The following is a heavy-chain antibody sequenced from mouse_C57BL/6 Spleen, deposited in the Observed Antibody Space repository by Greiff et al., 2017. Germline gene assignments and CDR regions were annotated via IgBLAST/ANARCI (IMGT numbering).Heavy chain of an antibody. CDR3: ARYYGNYDYYAMGC. D-gene: IGHD2-1*01. CDR2: IYPRSGNT. CDR1: GYTFTSYG. Sequence: QVQLQQSGAELARPGASVKLSCKASGYTFTSYGISWVKQRTGQGLEWIGEIYPRSGNTHYNEKFKGKATLTADKSSSTAYMELRSLTSEDSAVYFCARYYGNYDYYAMGCWGQGTSVTVSS. V-gene: IGHV1-81*01. J-gene: IGHJ4*01.